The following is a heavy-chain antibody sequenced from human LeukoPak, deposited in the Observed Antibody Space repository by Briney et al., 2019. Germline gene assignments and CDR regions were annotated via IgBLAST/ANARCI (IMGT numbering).Heavy chain of an antibody. Sequence: SETLSLTCAVYGGSFSGYYYSWIRQPPGEGLEWIGEINHSGDTNYNPSLKSRVTISVDTSKNQFSLKLSSVTAADTAVYYCARAVGYYDSSGYLNNWFDPWGQGTLVTVSS. D-gene: IGHD3-22*01. CDR2: INHSGDT. V-gene: IGHV4-34*01. CDR3: ARAVGYYDSSGYLNNWFDP. J-gene: IGHJ5*02. CDR1: GGSFSGYY.